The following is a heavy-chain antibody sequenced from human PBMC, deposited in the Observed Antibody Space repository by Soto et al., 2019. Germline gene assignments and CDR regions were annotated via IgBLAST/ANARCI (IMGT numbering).Heavy chain of an antibody. CDR2: ISYDGSNN. CDR3: ARDSWGVDY. Sequence: GSLRLSCPASVFTVSAYAMHWVRQAPGKGLEWLAMISYDGSNNYFADSVKGRFTISRDNSKNTLYLQMNSLRAEDTAVYYCARDSWGVDYWGQGTLVTVS. CDR1: VFTVSAYA. J-gene: IGHJ4*02. D-gene: IGHD3-16*01. V-gene: IGHV3-30-3*01.